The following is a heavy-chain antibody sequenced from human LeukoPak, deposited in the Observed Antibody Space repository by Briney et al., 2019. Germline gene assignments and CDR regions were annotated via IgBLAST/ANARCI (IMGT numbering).Heavy chain of an antibody. D-gene: IGHD4-17*01. CDR3: ARDQGRTTVTQQGH. Sequence: PGGSLRLSCEASGFTLSNSAMHWVRQAPGKGLEWVALIFSDESRKYYVDSVKGRFSISRDNSKNTLYLQMDSLRDEDTAVYYCARDQGRTTVTQQGHWGQGTLVTVSS. J-gene: IGHJ4*02. V-gene: IGHV3-30-3*01. CDR2: IFSDESRK. CDR1: GFTLSNSA.